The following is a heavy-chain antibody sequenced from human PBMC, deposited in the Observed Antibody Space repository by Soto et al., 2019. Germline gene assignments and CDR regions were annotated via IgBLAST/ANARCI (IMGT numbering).Heavy chain of an antibody. V-gene: IGHV1-69*13. D-gene: IGHD2-2*01. Sequence: VASVKVSCKASGGTFSSYAISWVRQAPGQGLEWMGGIIPIFGTANYAQKFQGRVTITADESTSTAYMELSSLRSEDTAVYYCARDRGVVLVPAAMSGKGYYYYYGMVGWGQGNKVT. CDR3: ARDRGVVLVPAAMSGKGYYYYYGMVG. CDR1: GGTFSSYA. CDR2: IIPIFGTA. J-gene: IGHJ6*01.